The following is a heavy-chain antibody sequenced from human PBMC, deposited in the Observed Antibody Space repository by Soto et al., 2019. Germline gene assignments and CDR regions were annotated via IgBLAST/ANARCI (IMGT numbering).Heavy chain of an antibody. D-gene: IGHD2-2*01. J-gene: IGHJ3*02. CDR2: INSDGSST. V-gene: IGHV3-74*01. CDR1: GFTFSSYW. Sequence: PGGSLRLSCAASGFTFSSYWMHWVRQAPGKGLVWVSHINSDGSSTNHADSVKGRFTISRDNAKNTLYLQMNSLRAEDTAVYYCARDRYCRSSSCYADAFDIWGQGTMVTVSS. CDR3: ARDRYCRSSSCYADAFDI.